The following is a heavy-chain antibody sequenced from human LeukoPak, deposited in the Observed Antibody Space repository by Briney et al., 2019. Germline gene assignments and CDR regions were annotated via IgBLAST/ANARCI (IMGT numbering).Heavy chain of an antibody. CDR3: ARVRGYSSGWYPGWFDP. D-gene: IGHD6-19*01. CDR2: ISSSSSTI. Sequence: GGSLRLSCAASGFTFGTYEMNWVRQAPGKGLEWVSYISSSSSTIYYADSVKGRFTISRDNAKNSLYLQMNSLRAEDTAVYYCARVRGYSSGWYPGWFDPWGQGTLVTVSS. J-gene: IGHJ5*02. V-gene: IGHV3-48*03. CDR1: GFTFGTYE.